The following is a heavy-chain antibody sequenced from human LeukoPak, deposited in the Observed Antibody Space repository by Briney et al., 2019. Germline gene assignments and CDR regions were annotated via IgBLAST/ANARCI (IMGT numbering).Heavy chain of an antibody. J-gene: IGHJ6*03. CDR2: IYYSGST. D-gene: IGHD6-13*01. CDR3: ARVEAAGTNNYYYYMDV. V-gene: IGHV4-59*01. Sequence: SETLSLTCTVSGGSISSYYWSWIRQPPGKGLEWIGYIYYSGSTNYNPSLKSRVTISVDTSKNQFSLKLSSVTAADTAVYYCARVEAAGTNNYYYYMDVWGKGTTVTVSS. CDR1: GGSISSYY.